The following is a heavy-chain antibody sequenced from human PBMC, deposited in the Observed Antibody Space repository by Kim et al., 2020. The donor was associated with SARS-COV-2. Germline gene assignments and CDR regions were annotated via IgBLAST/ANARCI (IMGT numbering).Heavy chain of an antibody. J-gene: IGHJ4*02. CDR3: ARDDYYGSGEDY. D-gene: IGHD3-10*01. Sequence: NYAQNCQGRVTITADESTSTAYMELSSLRSEDTAVYYCARDDYYGSGEDYWGQGTLVTVSS. V-gene: IGHV1-69*01.